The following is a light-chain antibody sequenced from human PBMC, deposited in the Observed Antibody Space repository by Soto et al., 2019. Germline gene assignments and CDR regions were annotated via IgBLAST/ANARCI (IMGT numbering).Light chain of an antibody. Sequence: DIQMPQSPSSLSASVGDRVTITCRASQSIYTYVSLCQQTPGEAAKVLIYAASTLQDRIPSRFSGSGSGTDFFLPIRGLQPEDFATYYCQQGYSTFSFGQGTRLEI. V-gene: IGKV1-39*01. CDR3: QQGYSTFS. CDR2: AAS. J-gene: IGKJ5*01. CDR1: QSIYTY.